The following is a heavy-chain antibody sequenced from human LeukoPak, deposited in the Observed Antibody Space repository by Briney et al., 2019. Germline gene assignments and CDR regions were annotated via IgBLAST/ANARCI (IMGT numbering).Heavy chain of an antibody. CDR1: NYTFTNYG. V-gene: IGHV1-18*01. CDR2: ISTYNDNT. J-gene: IGHJ4*02. D-gene: IGHD1-26*01. Sequence: ASVKVYCKTSNYTFTNYGITWVRQAPGQGPELLWWISTYNDNTYYAQKFQGRVTMTTDTSTSTAYMELMSLTSDDTAVYYCARSNSGSYYHFDYWGQGTLVTVSS. CDR3: ARSNSGSYYHFDY.